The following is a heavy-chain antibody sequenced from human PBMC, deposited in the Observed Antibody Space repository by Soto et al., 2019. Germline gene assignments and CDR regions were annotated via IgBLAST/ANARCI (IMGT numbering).Heavy chain of an antibody. CDR1: SGSISSSNW. J-gene: IGHJ4*02. CDR3: ARLEGLATISYYFDF. D-gene: IGHD3-9*01. V-gene: IGHV4-4*02. CDR2: IYHRGNT. Sequence: SETLSLTCAVSSGSISSSNWWSWVRQPPGKGLEWIGDIYHRGNTNYNPSLQTRVTISLDKSKSQFSLRLNSVTAADSAVYFCARLEGLATISYYFDFWGQGAQVTVSS.